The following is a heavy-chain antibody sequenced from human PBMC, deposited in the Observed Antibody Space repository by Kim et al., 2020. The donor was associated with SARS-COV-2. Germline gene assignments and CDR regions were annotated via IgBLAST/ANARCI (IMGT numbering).Heavy chain of an antibody. CDR2: INPSGGST. J-gene: IGHJ6*02. D-gene: IGHD3-22*01. CDR3: ARASGITMIVVVTAYGMDV. V-gene: IGHV1-46*01. CDR1: GYTFTSYY. Sequence: ASVKVSCKASGYTFTSYYMHWVRQAPGQGLEGMGIINPSGGSTSYAQKFQGRVTMPRDTSTSTVYMELSSLRSEDTAVYYCARASGITMIVVVTAYGMDVWGQGTTVTVSS.